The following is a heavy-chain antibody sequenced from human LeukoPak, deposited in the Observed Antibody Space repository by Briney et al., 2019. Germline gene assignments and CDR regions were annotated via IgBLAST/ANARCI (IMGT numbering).Heavy chain of an antibody. CDR2: ILYSGTT. Sequence: SETLSLTCTVSSASISSGGYYWSWIRQPPGKGLEWIAYILYSGTTYNNPSLKSRLTISMNTSKNQFSLTLSSVTAADTAVYYCARADPGDAFDIWDQGTMVTVSS. CDR1: SASISSGGYY. J-gene: IGHJ3*02. V-gene: IGHV4-30-4*08. CDR3: ARADPGDAFDI.